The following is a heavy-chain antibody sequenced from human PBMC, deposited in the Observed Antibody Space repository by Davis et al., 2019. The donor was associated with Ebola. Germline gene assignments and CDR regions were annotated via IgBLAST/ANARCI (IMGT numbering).Heavy chain of an antibody. CDR3: AKDRADIVVVVAATTYRYYYYGMDV. D-gene: IGHD2-15*01. V-gene: IGHV3-30*18. Sequence: PGGSLRLSCAASGFTFSSYGMHWVRQAPGKGLEWVAVISYDGSNKYYADSVKGRFTISRDNSKNTLYLQMNSLRAEDTAVYYCAKDRADIVVVVAATTYRYYYYGMDVWGQGTTVTVSS. J-gene: IGHJ6*02. CDR1: GFTFSSYG. CDR2: ISYDGSNK.